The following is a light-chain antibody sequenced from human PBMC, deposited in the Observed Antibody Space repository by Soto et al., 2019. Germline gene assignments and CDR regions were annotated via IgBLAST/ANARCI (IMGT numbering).Light chain of an antibody. CDR3: QQYGSSPLT. J-gene: IGKJ4*01. V-gene: IGKV3-20*01. CDR1: QSVSSSY. CDR2: GAS. Sequence: EIVLTQSPGTLSLSPGERATLSCRASQSVSSSYLAWYQQSPGQAPRLLIYGASSRDTGIPDRFSGSGSGTDFPLTISRLEPEDFAVYYCQQYGSSPLTFGGGTKVEIK.